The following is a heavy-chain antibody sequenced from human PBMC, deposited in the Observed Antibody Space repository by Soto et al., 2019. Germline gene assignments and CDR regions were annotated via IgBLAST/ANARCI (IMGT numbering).Heavy chain of an antibody. V-gene: IGHV3-23*01. J-gene: IGHJ4*02. CDR3: AKAFDASGYYYERAFDY. Sequence: EVQLLESGGGLVPPAGPLTLSSAPPGFPFSTYAMPWVRQAPGKGLEWVSAISGSGAGAYVADSVRGRFTISRDNSKNTLDLQMSGLRVEDTALYYCAKAFDASGYYYERAFDYWGQGTLVTVSS. D-gene: IGHD3-22*01. CDR1: GFPFSTYA. CDR2: ISGSGAGA.